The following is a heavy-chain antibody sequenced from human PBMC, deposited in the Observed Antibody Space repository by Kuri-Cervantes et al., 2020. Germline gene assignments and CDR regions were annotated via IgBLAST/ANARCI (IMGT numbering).Heavy chain of an antibody. D-gene: IGHD5-24*01. CDR2: ISSSSSYI. J-gene: IGHJ4*02. CDR1: GFTFINYN. CDR3: ARIWRDGYNLCVDY. V-gene: IGHV3-21*01. Sequence: GGSLRLSCAASGFTFINYNMNWVRQAPGKGLEWVSSISSSSSYIYYADSVKGRFTISRDNAKNSLYLQMNSLRAEDTAVYYCARIWRDGYNLCVDYWGQGTLVTDSS.